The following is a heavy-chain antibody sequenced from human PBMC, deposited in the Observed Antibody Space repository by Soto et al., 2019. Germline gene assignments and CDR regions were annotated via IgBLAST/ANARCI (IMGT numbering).Heavy chain of an antibody. V-gene: IGHV1-2*02. J-gene: IGHJ6*02. Sequence: ASVKVSCKASGYMFTGYNMHWVRQAPGQGPEWMGWINPNSGGTNYAQKFQGRVTMTRDMSSSTAYMELSRLRSDDTAVYYCAREVTMVRGARVYGMDVWGQGTTVTVSS. CDR2: INPNSGGT. D-gene: IGHD3-10*01. CDR3: AREVTMVRGARVYGMDV. CDR1: GYMFTGYN.